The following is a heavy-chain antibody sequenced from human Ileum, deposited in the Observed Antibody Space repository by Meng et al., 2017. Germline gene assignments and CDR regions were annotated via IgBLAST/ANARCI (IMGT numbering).Heavy chain of an antibody. CDR2: MYFSGST. Sequence: GELQESGPGQVRPPETLSLTCTISGGSVNTGSYYWSWIRQPPGKGLEWIGYMYFSGSTKYNASLKSRVSISVDTSKKQFSLNLTSVTAADTAVYYCARGHYDKYFDSWGQGTLVTVSS. V-gene: IGHV4-61*01. CDR1: GGSVNTGSYY. J-gene: IGHJ4*02. CDR3: ARGHYDKYFDS. D-gene: IGHD3-22*01.